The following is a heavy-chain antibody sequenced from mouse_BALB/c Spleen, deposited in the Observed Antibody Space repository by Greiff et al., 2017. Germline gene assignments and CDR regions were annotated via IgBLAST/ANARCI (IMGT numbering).Heavy chain of an antibody. CDR1: GFTFSDYG. Sequence: EVQGVESGGGLVQPGGSRKLSCAASGFTFSDYGMAWVRQAPGKGPEWVAFISNLAYSIYYADTVTGRFTISRENAKNTLYLEMSSLRSEDTAMYYCARDHGGNYWYFDVWGAGTTVTVSS. V-gene: IGHV5-15*02. CDR3: ARDHGGNYWYFDV. D-gene: IGHD2-1*01. CDR2: ISNLAYSI. J-gene: IGHJ1*01.